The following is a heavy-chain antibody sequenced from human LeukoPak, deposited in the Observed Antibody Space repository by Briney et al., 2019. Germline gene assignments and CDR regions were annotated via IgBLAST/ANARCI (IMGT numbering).Heavy chain of an antibody. V-gene: IGHV4-30-2*01. Sequence: SQTLSPTCTVSGGSISSGGYYWSWIRQPPGKGLEWIGEINHSGSTNYNPSLKSRVTISVDTSKNQFSLKLSSVTAADTAVYYCARGPDYYGMDVWGQGTTVTVSS. CDR1: GGSISSGGYY. CDR3: ARGPDYYGMDV. CDR2: INHSGST. J-gene: IGHJ6*02.